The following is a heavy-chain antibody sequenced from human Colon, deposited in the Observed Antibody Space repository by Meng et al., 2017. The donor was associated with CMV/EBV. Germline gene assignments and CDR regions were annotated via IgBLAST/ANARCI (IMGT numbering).Heavy chain of an antibody. D-gene: IGHD3-10*01. J-gene: IGHJ4*02. V-gene: IGHV3-74*03. CDR3: ARSYDK. Sequence: GSLSLSCAASGFTFSTSWMHWVRQTPGKGLVWVSGISGDATTTMYADFVKGRFTISRDNAKNTLYLQMNSLRAEDTAVYYCARSYDKWGQGTLVTVSS. CDR2: ISGDATTT. CDR1: GFTFSTSW.